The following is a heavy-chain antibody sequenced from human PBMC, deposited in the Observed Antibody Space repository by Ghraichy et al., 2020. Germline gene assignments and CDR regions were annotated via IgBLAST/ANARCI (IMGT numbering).Heavy chain of an antibody. J-gene: IGHJ4*02. CDR3: AKDWAVYSSGWFYFDY. D-gene: IGHD6-19*01. V-gene: IGHV3-30*02. CDR1: GLTFKSYG. CDR2: IRYDGNNK. Sequence: SCVASGLTFKSYGMHWVRQAPGKGLEWVAFIRYDGNNKYDADSVKGRFTISRDNSKNTLYLQMNSLRAEDTAVYYCAKDWAVYSSGWFYFDYWGQGTVVTVSS.